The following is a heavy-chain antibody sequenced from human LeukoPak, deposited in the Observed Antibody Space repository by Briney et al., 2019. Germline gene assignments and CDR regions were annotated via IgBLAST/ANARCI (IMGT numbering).Heavy chain of an antibody. V-gene: IGHV4-4*02. CDR2: INQSGRA. D-gene: IGHD2-15*01. Sequence: SETLSLTCAVSGVSITSSPWWSWVRRPPGKGLEWVGEINQSGRANYSPSLESRVTMSIDKSRNQFSLSLASVTAADTAVYYCTRLKVLDITWWPADYWGPGTLVTVSS. CDR1: GVSITSSPW. CDR3: TRLKVLDITWWPADY. J-gene: IGHJ4*02.